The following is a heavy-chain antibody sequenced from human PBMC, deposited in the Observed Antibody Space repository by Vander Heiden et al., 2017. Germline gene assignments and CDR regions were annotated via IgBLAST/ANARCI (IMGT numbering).Heavy chain of an antibody. CDR1: GFTFSYYW. D-gene: IGHD2-15*01. J-gene: IGHJ4*02. Sequence: VQLVVSGGGLVQPGGSLRLSCGVAGFTFSYYWMRSVRQAPGKGLEWVANINQDGSEKYSVDSVKGRFTISRDNAKNSLYLQMNNLRAEDTAVYYCTRHGCSGGGCPGDSWGQGTLVTVSS. CDR3: TRHGCSGGGCPGDS. V-gene: IGHV3-7*01. CDR2: INQDGSEK.